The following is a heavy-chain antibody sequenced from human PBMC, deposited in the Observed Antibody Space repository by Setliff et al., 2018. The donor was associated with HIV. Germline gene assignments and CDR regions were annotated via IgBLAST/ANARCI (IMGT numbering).Heavy chain of an antibody. Sequence: PGESLKISCAASGFIFSSYGMHWVRQAPGKGLEWVAVIWYDGSSKYHVDSVQGRFTISRDNSKNTLYLQMNSLRVEDTAMYYCAKEGPGRTDHVWESYRRGAFDIWGQGTMVTVSS. CDR1: GFIFSSYG. CDR2: IWYDGSSK. CDR3: AKEGPGRTDHVWESYRRGAFDI. V-gene: IGHV3-33*06. J-gene: IGHJ3*02. D-gene: IGHD3-16*02.